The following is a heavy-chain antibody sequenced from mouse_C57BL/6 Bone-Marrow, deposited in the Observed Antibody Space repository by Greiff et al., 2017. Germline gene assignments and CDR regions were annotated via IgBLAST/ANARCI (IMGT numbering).Heavy chain of an antibody. V-gene: IGHV5-6*01. CDR1: GFTFSSYG. CDR2: ISSGGSYT. CDR3: ARQESIYYGNYVDYAMDY. D-gene: IGHD2-1*01. J-gene: IGHJ4*01. Sequence: VQLKESGGDLVKPGGSLKLSCAASGFTFSSYGMSWVRQTPDKRLEWVATISSGGSYTYYPDSVKGRFPISRDNAKNTLYLQMSSLKSEDTAMYYCARQESIYYGNYVDYAMDYWGQGTSVTVSS.